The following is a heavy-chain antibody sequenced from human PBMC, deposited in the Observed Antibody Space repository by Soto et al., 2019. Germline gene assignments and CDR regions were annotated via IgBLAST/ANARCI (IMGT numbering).Heavy chain of an antibody. CDR2: IYYSGST. J-gene: IGHJ4*02. CDR1: GFTVSSNY. Sequence: GSLRLSCAASGFTVSSNYMSWVRQAPGKGLEWIGSIYYSGSTYYNPSLKSRVTISVDTSKNQFSLKLSSVTAADTAVYYCARHLGYYDSSGFLDYWGQGTLVTVSS. D-gene: IGHD3-22*01. CDR3: ARHLGYYDSSGFLDY. V-gene: IGHV4-39*01.